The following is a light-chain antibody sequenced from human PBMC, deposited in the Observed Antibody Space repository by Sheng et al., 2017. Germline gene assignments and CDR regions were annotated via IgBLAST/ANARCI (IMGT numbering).Light chain of an antibody. CDR3: SSYAGSNNYV. Sequence: QSALTQPPSASGSPGQSVTISCTGTSSDVGRYNYVSWYQQHPGKAPKLIIYEVNKRPSGVPDRFSGSKSGNTASLTVSGLQAEDEADYYCSSYAGSNNYVFGTETRVSVL. CDR1: SSDVGRYNY. V-gene: IGLV2-8*01. CDR2: EVN. J-gene: IGLJ1*01.